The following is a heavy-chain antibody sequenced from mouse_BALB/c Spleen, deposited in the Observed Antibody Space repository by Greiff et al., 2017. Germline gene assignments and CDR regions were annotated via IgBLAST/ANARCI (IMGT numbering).Heavy chain of an antibody. CDR2: IDPANGNT. V-gene: IGHV14-3*02. CDR3: ARGHYYGYEDY. Sequence: EVQLQQSGAELVKPGASVKLSCTASGFNIKDTYMHWVKQRPEQGLEWIGRIDPANGNTKYDPKFQGKATITADTSSNTAYLQLSSLTSEDTAVYYCARGHYYGYEDYWGQGTSVTVSA. CDR1: GFNIKDTY. J-gene: IGHJ4*01. D-gene: IGHD1-2*01.